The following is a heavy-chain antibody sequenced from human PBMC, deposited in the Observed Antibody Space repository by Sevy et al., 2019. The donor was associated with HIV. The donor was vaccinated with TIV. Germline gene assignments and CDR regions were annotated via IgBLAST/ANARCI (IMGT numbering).Heavy chain of an antibody. D-gene: IGHD3-10*01. V-gene: IGHV2-5*02. CDR2: IYWDDDK. J-gene: IGHJ5*02. Sequence: SGPTLVNPTQTLTLTCTFSGFLLTTNGVGVGWIRQPPGKALEWLALIYWDDDKRYRPSPKKRLTITKDTSKNQVVLTTTDMDPVDTATYYCAHSEYYYGSGSFYKRGGLFAPWGQGTLVTVSS. CDR1: GFLLTTNGVG. CDR3: AHSEYYYGSGSFYKRGGLFAP.